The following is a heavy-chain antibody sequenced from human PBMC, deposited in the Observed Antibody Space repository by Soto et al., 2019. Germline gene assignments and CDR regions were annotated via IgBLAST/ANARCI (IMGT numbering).Heavy chain of an antibody. Sequence: SETLSLTCTVSGGSISSGGYYWSWIRQHPGKGLEWIGYIYYSGSTYYNPSLKSRVTISVDTSKNQFSLKLSSVTAADTAVYYCARDSNPYYYGSGRVWGYYYGMDVWGQGTTLTVSS. CDR2: IYYSGST. J-gene: IGHJ6*02. CDR1: GGSISSGGYY. D-gene: IGHD3-10*01. V-gene: IGHV4-31*03. CDR3: ARDSNPYYYGSGRVWGYYYGMDV.